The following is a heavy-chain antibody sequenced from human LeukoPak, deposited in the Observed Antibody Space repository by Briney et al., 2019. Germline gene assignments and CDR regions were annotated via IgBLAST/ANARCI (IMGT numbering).Heavy chain of an antibody. CDR1: GYTFTSYG. CDR3: ARVGIAAAGARGYLDP. Sequence: ASVKVSCKASGYTFTSYGISWVRQAPGQGLEWMGIINPNGGSTSYAQKFQGRVSMTRDTSTSTVYMELSSLTSEDTAVYYCARVGIAAAGARGYLDPWGQGTLVTVSS. CDR2: INPNGGST. D-gene: IGHD6-13*01. V-gene: IGHV1-46*01. J-gene: IGHJ5*02.